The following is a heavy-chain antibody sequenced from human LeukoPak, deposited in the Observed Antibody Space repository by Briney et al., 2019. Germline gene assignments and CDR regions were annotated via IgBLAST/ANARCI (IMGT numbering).Heavy chain of an antibody. Sequence: GGSLRLSCAASGFTFSSYEMNWVRQAPGKGLEWVSYISSSGSTIYYADSVKGQFTISRDNAKNSLYLQMNSLRAEDTAVYYCARARTSGGYPIPFDYWGQGTLVTVSS. D-gene: IGHD1-26*01. CDR3: ARARTSGGYPIPFDY. V-gene: IGHV3-48*03. CDR1: GFTFSSYE. J-gene: IGHJ4*02. CDR2: ISSSGSTI.